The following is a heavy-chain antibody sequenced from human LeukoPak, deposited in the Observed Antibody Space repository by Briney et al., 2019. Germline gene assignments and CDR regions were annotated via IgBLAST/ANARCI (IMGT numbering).Heavy chain of an antibody. V-gene: IGHV4-59*12. Sequence: PSETLSLTCTVSGGSISGYFWSWIRQPPGKGLEWIGYIHYSGSTNYNPSLKSRVIMSVDTSKNQFSLKLSSVTAADTAVYYCARDFPDIVVVPAASYYYYYMDVWGKGTTVTVSS. J-gene: IGHJ6*03. CDR1: GGSISGYF. CDR2: IHYSGST. D-gene: IGHD2-2*01. CDR3: ARDFPDIVVVPAASYYYYYMDV.